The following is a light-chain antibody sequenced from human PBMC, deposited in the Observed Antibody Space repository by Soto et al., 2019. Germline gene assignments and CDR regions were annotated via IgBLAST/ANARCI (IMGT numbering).Light chain of an antibody. CDR3: QQLKSYPFT. V-gene: IGKV1-13*02. Sequence: AIQLTQSPSSLSASVGDRVSITCRASQGISSALAWYQHKPGKPPKILIYDASSLQSGVPSRFSGSESGTECTLTISSLQPEDFATYYCQQLKSYPFTFGKGHDWRLN. CDR1: QGISSA. CDR2: DAS. J-gene: IGKJ5*01.